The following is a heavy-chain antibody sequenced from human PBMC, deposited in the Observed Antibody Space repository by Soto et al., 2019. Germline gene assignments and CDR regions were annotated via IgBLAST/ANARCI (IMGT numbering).Heavy chain of an antibody. J-gene: IGHJ4*02. D-gene: IGHD3-3*01. Sequence: EVQLVESGGGLIQPGGSLRLSCAASGFTVSSNYISWVRQAPGKGLEWVSIIYSSDSTYYADSVKGRFTISRDNSKNTLYLQLNSLRAEDTAVYYCARVDATYAFWSGYYYAFDYWGQGTLVTVSS. V-gene: IGHV3-53*01. CDR2: IYSSDST. CDR3: ARVDATYAFWSGYYYAFDY. CDR1: GFTVSSNY.